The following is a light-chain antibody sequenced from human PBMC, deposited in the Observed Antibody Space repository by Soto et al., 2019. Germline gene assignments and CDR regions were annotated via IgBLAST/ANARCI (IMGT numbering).Light chain of an antibody. V-gene: IGLV2-14*01. CDR2: DVS. J-gene: IGLJ2*01. Sequence: QSALTQPASVSGSPGQSITISCTGTSSDVGGYNYVSWYQQHPGKAPKLMIYDVSNRPSGVSNRFPGSKSGNTASLTISGLQAEDDADYYCSSYTSSSTPVVFGGGTKLTVL. CDR3: SSYTSSSTPVV. CDR1: SSDVGGYNY.